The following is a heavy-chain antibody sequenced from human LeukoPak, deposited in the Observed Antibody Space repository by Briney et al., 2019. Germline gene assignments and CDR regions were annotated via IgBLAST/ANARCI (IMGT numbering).Heavy chain of an antibody. CDR3: ARGAPYYYGSGSLHDY. V-gene: IGHV3-21*01. Sequence: PGGSLRLSCAASRFTFSSYWTTWVRQAPGKGLEWVSSISSSSSYIYYADSVKGRFTISRDNAKNSLYLQMNSLRAEDTAVYYCARGAPYYYGSGSLHDYWGQGTLVTVSS. CDR2: ISSSSSYI. D-gene: IGHD3-10*01. CDR1: RFTFSSYW. J-gene: IGHJ4*02.